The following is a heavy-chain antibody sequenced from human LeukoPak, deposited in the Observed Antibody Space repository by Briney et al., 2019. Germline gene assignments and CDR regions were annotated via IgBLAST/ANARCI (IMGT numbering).Heavy chain of an antibody. Sequence: KPSETLSLTCSVSGASNSNQYWSWVRQPPGKGLEWIGYIYNSGSTNNNPSLKSRVTISVDTSKNQFSLKLSSVTSADTAVYYCAVGPNYCYFDYWGQGTLVTVSS. CDR3: AVGPNYCYFDY. J-gene: IGHJ4*02. V-gene: IGHV4-59*11. CDR1: GASNSNQY. CDR2: IYNSGST. D-gene: IGHD5-24*01.